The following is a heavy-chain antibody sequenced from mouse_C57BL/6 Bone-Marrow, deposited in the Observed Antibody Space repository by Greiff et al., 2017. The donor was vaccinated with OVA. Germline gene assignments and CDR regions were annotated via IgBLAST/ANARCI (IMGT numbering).Heavy chain of an antibody. CDR3: ARGYYGSRAMDY. D-gene: IGHD1-1*01. CDR1: GFTFSSYG. J-gene: IGHJ4*01. CDR2: ISSGGSYT. V-gene: IGHV5-6*01. Sequence: EVMLVESGGDLVKPGGSLKLSCAASGFTFSSYGMSWVRQTPDKSLEWVATISSGGSYTYYPDSVKGRFIIYRDNAKNTLYLKKSCLKSEDTAMYYCARGYYGSRAMDYWGKGTSVTVSS.